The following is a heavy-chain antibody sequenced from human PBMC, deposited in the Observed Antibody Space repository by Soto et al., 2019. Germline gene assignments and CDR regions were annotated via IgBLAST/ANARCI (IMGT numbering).Heavy chain of an antibody. V-gene: IGHV4-59*01. CDR1: GGSISSYY. Sequence: SETLSLTCTVSGGSISSYYWSWIRQPPGKGLEWIGYIYYSGSTNYNPSLKSRVTISVDTSKNQFSLKLSSVTAADTAVYYCARGPLVVVPPAILYGMDVWGPGTTVTV. CDR2: IYYSGST. J-gene: IGHJ6*02. D-gene: IGHD2-2*01. CDR3: ARGPLVVVPPAILYGMDV.